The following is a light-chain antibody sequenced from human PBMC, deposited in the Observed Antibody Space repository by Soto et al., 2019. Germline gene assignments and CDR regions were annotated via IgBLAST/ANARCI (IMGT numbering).Light chain of an antibody. V-gene: IGKV1-39*01. Sequence: DIQMTQYPSSLSASVGDRVTMTRRASQGISTYLNWYQQKPGKAPKVLIYAASSLQSGVPSRFSGSGSETDFTLTISSLQPEDFATYSCQQSNSITWTFGQGTKVDIK. J-gene: IGKJ1*01. CDR2: AAS. CDR1: QGISTY. CDR3: QQSNSITWT.